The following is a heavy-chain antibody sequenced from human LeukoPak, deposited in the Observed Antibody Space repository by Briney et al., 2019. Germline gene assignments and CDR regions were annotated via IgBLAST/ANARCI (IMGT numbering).Heavy chain of an antibody. CDR2: INTDGSRI. D-gene: IGHD2-8*01. CDR3: VRGGLMLYTIWRDP. V-gene: IGHV3-74*01. J-gene: IGHJ5*02. Sequence: GGSLSLSCAVSGLTFNDYWMHWVRQAPGQGLVWVSRINTDGSRIYYADSVTGRFPISRDNAKNTVYMEMNSLRAEDAAVYYCVRGGLMLYTIWRDPWGEGTLVTVSS. CDR1: GLTFNDYW.